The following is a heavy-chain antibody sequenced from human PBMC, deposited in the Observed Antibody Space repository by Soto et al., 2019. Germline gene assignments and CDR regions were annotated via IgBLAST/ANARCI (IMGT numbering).Heavy chain of an antibody. Sequence: VKVSCKASAYTFTSYGISSMRQAPGQGLEWMGGISAYIGNANYAQKLQGRVTMTTDTSTSTAYMELSSLRSEDTAVYYCARSVYSSGWYRGYFDLWGRGTLVIGSS. V-gene: IGHV1-18*04. CDR2: ISAYIGNA. CDR1: AYTFTSYG. D-gene: IGHD6-19*01. CDR3: ARSVYSSGWYRGYFDL. J-gene: IGHJ2*01.